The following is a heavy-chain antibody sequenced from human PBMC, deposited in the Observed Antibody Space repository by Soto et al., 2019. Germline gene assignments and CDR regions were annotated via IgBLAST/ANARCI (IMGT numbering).Heavy chain of an antibody. J-gene: IGHJ5*02. CDR2: IYYSGST. Sequence: PSETLSLTCTVSGGSISGGNYYWSWIRQPPGKGLEWIGYIYYSGSTYYNPSLRSRVTISVDTSKNQFSLKLTSVTAADTAVYYCARLRFLTREWFDPWGQGILVTVSS. CDR3: ARLRFLTREWFDP. V-gene: IGHV4-30-4*01. CDR1: GGSISGGNYY. D-gene: IGHD3-3*01.